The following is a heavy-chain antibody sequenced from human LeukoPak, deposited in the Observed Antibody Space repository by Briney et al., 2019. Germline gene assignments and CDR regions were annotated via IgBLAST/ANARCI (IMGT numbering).Heavy chain of an antibody. D-gene: IGHD3-16*02. CDR1: GGSFSGYY. Sequence: PSETLSLTCAVYGGSFSGYYWSWIRQPPGKGLEWIGEINHSGSTNYNPSLKSRVTISVDTSKNQFSLKLSSVTAADTAVYYCAGASKRPIMITFGGVIAPFYFDYWGQGTLVTVSS. V-gene: IGHV4-34*01. CDR2: INHSGST. J-gene: IGHJ4*02. CDR3: AGASKRPIMITFGGVIAPFYFDY.